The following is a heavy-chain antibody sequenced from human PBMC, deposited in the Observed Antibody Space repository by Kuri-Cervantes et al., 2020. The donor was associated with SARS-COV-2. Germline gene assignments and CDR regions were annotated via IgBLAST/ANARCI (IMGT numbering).Heavy chain of an antibody. CDR3: ARGGYYYYYYGMDV. CDR1: GFTVSSNY. J-gene: IGHJ6*04. D-gene: IGHD3-16*01. Sequence: GSLRLSCAASGFTVSSNYMSWVRQAPGKGLEWVGSIYHSGSTYYNPSLKSRVTISVDTSKNQSSLKLSSVTAADTAVYYCARGGYYYYYYGMDVWGKGTTVTVSS. V-gene: IGHV4-38-2*01. CDR2: IYHSGST.